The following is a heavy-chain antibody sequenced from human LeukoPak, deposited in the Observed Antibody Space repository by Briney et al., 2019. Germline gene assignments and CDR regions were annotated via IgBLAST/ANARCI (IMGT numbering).Heavy chain of an antibody. CDR3: ARAFYYDSSGYYYFDY. CDR1: GYTFTGYY. D-gene: IGHD3-22*01. V-gene: IGHV1-2*02. Sequence: GASVKVSCKASGYTFTGYYMHWVRQAPGQGLEWMGWIDPNSGGTNYAQKFQGRVTMTRDTSISTAYMDLSRLRSDDTAVYYCARAFYYDSSGYYYFDYWGQGTLVTVSS. J-gene: IGHJ4*02. CDR2: IDPNSGGT.